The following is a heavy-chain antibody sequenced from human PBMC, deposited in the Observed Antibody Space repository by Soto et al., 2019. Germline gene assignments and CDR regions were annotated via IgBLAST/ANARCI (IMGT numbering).Heavy chain of an antibody. CDR3: ARSHILTGYYPTSDFDY. D-gene: IGHD3-9*01. CDR1: GYTFTSYA. CDR2: INAGNGNT. J-gene: IGHJ4*02. V-gene: IGHV1-3*01. Sequence: GASVKVSCKASGYTFTSYAMHWVRQAPGQRLEWMGWINAGNGNTKYSQKFQGRVTITRDTSASTAYMELSSLRSEDTAVYYCARSHILTGYYPTSDFDYWGQGTLVTVSS.